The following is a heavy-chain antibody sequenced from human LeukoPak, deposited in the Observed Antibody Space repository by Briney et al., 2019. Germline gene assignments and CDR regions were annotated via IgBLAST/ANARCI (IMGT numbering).Heavy chain of an antibody. J-gene: IGHJ4*02. CDR1: GFTFSSYW. Sequence: GSLRLSCAVSGFTFSSYWMSWVRQAPGKGLEWVANIKEDGTEKYYQDSVKGRFTISRDNAKNSLYLQMNSLRAEDTAVYYCAREVVLSTSAWFDYWGQGTLVTVSS. V-gene: IGHV3-7*01. CDR3: AREVVLSTSAWFDY. D-gene: IGHD3-22*01. CDR2: IKEDGTEK.